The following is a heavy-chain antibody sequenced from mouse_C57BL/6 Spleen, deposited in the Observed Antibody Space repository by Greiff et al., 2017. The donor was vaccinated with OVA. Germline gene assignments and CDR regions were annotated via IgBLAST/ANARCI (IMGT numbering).Heavy chain of an antibody. CDR2: IDPSDSYT. D-gene: IGHD1-1*01. Sequence: VQLQQPGAELVKPGASVKLSCKASGYTFTSYWMQWVKQRPGQGLEWIGEIDPSDSYTNYNQKFKGKATLTVDTSSSTAYMQLSSLTSEDSAVYYCARAYYYGRENYFDYWGQGTTHTVSS. J-gene: IGHJ2*01. CDR1: GYTFTSYW. CDR3: ARAYYYGRENYFDY. V-gene: IGHV1-50*01.